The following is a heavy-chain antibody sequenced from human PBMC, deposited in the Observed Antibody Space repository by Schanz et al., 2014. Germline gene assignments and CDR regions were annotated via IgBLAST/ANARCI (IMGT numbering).Heavy chain of an antibody. D-gene: IGHD4-4*01. CDR2: ISWNSGSV. Sequence: EVQLVESGGGLVQPGRSLRLSCAASGFTFDNYAMHWVRQAPGKGLEWVSSISWNSGSVAYADSVKGRFTISRDDAKNSLYLQMNSLRAEDTALYYCAKDRQTTVNRVGYYYGRDVWGQGTLLAVSS. CDR3: AKDRQTTVNRVGYYYGRDV. CDR1: GFTFDNYA. V-gene: IGHV3-9*01. J-gene: IGHJ6*02.